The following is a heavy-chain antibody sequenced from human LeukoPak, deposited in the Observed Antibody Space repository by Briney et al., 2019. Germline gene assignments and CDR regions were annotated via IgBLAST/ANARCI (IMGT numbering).Heavy chain of an antibody. J-gene: IGHJ4*02. D-gene: IGHD3-3*01. CDR2: ISGNGGST. CDR3: AREGYYGSGRYYFDS. CDR1: GFTFSSYG. Sequence: GGSLRLSCAASGFTFSSYGMNWVRQAPGKGLEWVSGISGNGGSTYYADSVKGRFTISRDNAKNTLHLQMNSLRAEDTAVYYCAREGYYGSGRYYFDSWGQGTLVTVSS. V-gene: IGHV3-23*01.